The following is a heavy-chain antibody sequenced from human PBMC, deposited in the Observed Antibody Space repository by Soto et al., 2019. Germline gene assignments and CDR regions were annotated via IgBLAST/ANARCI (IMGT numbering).Heavy chain of an antibody. CDR2: IYDSGSP. V-gene: IGHV4-59*01. CDR1: CGSISVYY. CDR3: ARGVGSSPPRY. D-gene: IGHD3-9*01. Sequence: SXXXSXTSTISCGSISVYYWSWIRQSPGQGLEWIGYIYDSGSPYYTPSLKTRVTISADTSKNQISLKLTSATAADTAVYFCARGVGSSPPRYWGRGTLVTVSS. J-gene: IGHJ4*02.